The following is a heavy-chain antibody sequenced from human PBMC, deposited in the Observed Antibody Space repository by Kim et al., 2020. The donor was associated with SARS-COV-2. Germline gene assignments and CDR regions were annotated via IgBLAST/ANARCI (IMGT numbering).Heavy chain of an antibody. CDR2: IYSGGNT. CDR3: ARGDPYYNLLFDY. CDR1: GFTVSSNY. D-gene: IGHD3-10*01. Sequence: GGSLRLSCTASGFTVSSNYMSWVRQAPGKGLEWVSIIYSGGNTYYADSVRGRFTISRDNSKNTVFLQLNSLRAEDTAVYYCARGDPYYNLLFDYWGQGTLVTVSS. J-gene: IGHJ4*02. V-gene: IGHV3-53*01.